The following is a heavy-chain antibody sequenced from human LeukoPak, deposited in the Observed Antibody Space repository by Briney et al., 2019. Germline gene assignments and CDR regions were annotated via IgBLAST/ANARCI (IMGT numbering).Heavy chain of an antibody. D-gene: IGHD3-22*01. CDR2: IYSGGST. Sequence: GGSLRLSCAASVFTVSSNYMSWVRQAPGKGLEWVSVIYSGGSTYYADSVKGRFTISRDNSKNTLYLQMNSLRAEDTAVYYCAREGSSGYYDYWGQGTLVTVSS. CDR1: VFTVSSNY. V-gene: IGHV3-53*01. CDR3: AREGSSGYYDY. J-gene: IGHJ4*02.